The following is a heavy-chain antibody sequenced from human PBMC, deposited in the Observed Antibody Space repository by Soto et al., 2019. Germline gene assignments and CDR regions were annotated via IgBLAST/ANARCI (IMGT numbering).Heavy chain of an antibody. CDR3: ARVPDYSSGWPYYYYYYGMDV. CDR1: GYTFTSYA. D-gene: IGHD6-19*01. J-gene: IGHJ6*02. CDR2: INAGNGNT. Sequence: ASVKVSCKASGYTFTSYAMHWVRQAPGQRLEWMGWINAGNGNTKYSQKFQGRVTITRDTSASTAYMELSSLRSEDTAVYYCARVPDYSSGWPYYYYYYGMDVWGQGTTVTVSS. V-gene: IGHV1-3*01.